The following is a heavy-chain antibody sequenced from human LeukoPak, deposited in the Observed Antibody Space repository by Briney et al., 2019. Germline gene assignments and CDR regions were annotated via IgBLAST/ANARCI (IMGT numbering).Heavy chain of an antibody. CDR2: ISGGPVST. D-gene: IGHD2-15*01. J-gene: IGHJ4*02. Sequence: PGGSLRLSCAASGFTFSSYDMSWVRQAPGKGLEWVSGISGGPVSTNYADSVKGRFTISRDNSKNTLYLQMNTLRAEDTAIYYCAKSGRYCSGGSCYQEASLDYWGQGTLVTVSS. CDR3: AKSGRYCSGGSCYQEASLDY. CDR1: GFTFSSYD. V-gene: IGHV3-23*01.